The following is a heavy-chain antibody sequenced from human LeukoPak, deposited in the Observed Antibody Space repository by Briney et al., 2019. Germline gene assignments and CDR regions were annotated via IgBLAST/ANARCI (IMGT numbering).Heavy chain of an antibody. CDR3: GRRPAVDGPIDN. D-gene: IGHD3/OR15-3a*01. Sequence: PSETLSLTCVVSGVSLHRSFWTWVRQPPGKGLEWIGRIYSSGTTDYSPSLKSRLTTSIDTSKNQFSLRLASMTAADTAVHFCGRRPAVDGPIDNWGQGILVAVSS. CDR2: IYSSGTT. J-gene: IGHJ4*02. V-gene: IGHV4-59*01. CDR1: GVSLHRSF.